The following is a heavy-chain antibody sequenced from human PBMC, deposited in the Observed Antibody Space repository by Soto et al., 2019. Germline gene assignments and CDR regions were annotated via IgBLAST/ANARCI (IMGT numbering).Heavy chain of an antibody. CDR1: GGTFSSYT. CDR2: IIPILGIA. CDR3: ARYRVTTHYYSYGMDV. D-gene: IGHD4-17*01. Sequence: SVKVSCKASGGTFSSYTISWVRQAPGQGLEWMGRIIPILGIANYAQKFQGRVTITADKSTSTAYMELSSLRSEDTAVYYCARYRVTTHYYSYGMDVWGQGTTVTVSS. J-gene: IGHJ6*02. V-gene: IGHV1-69*02.